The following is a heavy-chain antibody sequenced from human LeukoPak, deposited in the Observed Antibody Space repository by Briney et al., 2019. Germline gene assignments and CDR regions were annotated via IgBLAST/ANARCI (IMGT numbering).Heavy chain of an antibody. Sequence: ASVKVSCKASGYTFTSYGISWVRQAPGQGLEWMGWISAYNGNTNYAQKLQGRVTMTEDTSTDTAYMELSSLRSEDTAVYYCATATDYAQFYYMDVWGKGTTVTVSS. D-gene: IGHD2-2*01. J-gene: IGHJ6*03. V-gene: IGHV1-18*01. CDR3: ATATDYAQFYYMDV. CDR1: GYTFTSYG. CDR2: ISAYNGNT.